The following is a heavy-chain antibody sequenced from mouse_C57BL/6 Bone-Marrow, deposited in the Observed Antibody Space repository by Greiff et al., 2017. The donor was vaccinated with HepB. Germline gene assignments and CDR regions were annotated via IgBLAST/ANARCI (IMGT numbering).Heavy chain of an antibody. CDR1: GFTFSSYA. J-gene: IGHJ2*01. D-gene: IGHD1-1*01. CDR3: TRGGITFDY. V-gene: IGHV5-9-1*02. Sequence: EVQRVESGEGLVKPGGSLKLSCAASGFTFSSYAMSWVRQTPEKRLEWVAYISSGGDYIYYADTVKGRLTISRDHDRNTLYLQMSSLKSEDTAMYYCTRGGITFDYWGQGTTRTVSA. CDR2: ISSGGDYI.